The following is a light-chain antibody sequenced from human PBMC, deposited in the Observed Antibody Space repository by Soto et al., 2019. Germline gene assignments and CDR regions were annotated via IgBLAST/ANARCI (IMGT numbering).Light chain of an antibody. Sequence: VLTQPPSSSGTPGQGVFISCSGSSSNIGGANYAYWYQQLPGAAPKLLMHSNNLRPSGVPERISGSKSGTSASLAISGLRSEDEAVYYCASWDDRLGAVIFGGGTKVTVL. CDR3: ASWDDRLGAVI. CDR1: SSNIGGANY. V-gene: IGLV1-47*02. J-gene: IGLJ2*01. CDR2: SNN.